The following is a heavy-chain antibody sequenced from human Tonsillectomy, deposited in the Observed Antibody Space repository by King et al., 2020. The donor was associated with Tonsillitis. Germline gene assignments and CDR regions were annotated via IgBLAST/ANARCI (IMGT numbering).Heavy chain of an antibody. V-gene: IGHV4-34*01. Sequence: VQLQQWGAGLLKPSETLSLTCAVYGGSFSGYYWSWIRQPPGKGLEWIGEINHSGSTNYNPSLKSRVTMSVDTSKTQFSLKLSSVTVADTAVYYCARRYIQDGPYPRDYYYYYMDVWGKGTTVTVSS. CDR2: INHSGST. CDR1: GGSFSGYY. D-gene: IGHD5-18*01. CDR3: ARRYIQDGPYPRDYYYYYMDV. J-gene: IGHJ6*03.